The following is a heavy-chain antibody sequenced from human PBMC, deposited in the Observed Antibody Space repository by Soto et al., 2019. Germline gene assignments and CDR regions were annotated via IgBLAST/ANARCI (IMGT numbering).Heavy chain of an antibody. CDR2: ISGSGGST. V-gene: IGHV3-23*01. Sequence: GGSLRLSCAASGFTFSSYAMSWVRQAPGKGLEWVSAISGSGGSTYYADSVKGRFTISRDNSKNTLYLQMNSLRAEDTAVYYCAKDDYCSSTSCYGPGLSSGGQGTLVTVLL. CDR1: GFTFSSYA. CDR3: AKDDYCSSTSCYGPGLSS. D-gene: IGHD2-2*01. J-gene: IGHJ4*02.